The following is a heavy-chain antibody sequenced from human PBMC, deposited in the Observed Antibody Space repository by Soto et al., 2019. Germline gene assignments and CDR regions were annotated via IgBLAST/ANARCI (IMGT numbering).Heavy chain of an antibody. D-gene: IGHD6-13*01. Sequence: QVQLVQSGAEVKKPGSSVKVSCKASGGTFSSYAISWVRQAPGQGLEWMGGIIPIFGTANYAQKFQGRVTITADESTSTAYMELSSLRSEDTAVYYCATYSSSWLGPSPTHYYYYGMDVWGQGTTVTVSS. CDR1: GGTFSSYA. J-gene: IGHJ6*02. CDR3: ATYSSSWLGPSPTHYYYYGMDV. CDR2: IIPIFGTA. V-gene: IGHV1-69*01.